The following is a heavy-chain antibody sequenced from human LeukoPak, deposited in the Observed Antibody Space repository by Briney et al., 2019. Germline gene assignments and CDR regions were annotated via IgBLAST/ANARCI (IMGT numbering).Heavy chain of an antibody. J-gene: IGHJ6*03. V-gene: IGHV4-34*01. Sequence: SGTLSLTCAVYGGSFSGYYWSWIRQPPGKGLEWIGEINHSGSTNYNPSLKSRVTISVDTSKNQFSLKLSSVTAADTAVYYCARRSYYYYYYMDVWGKGTTVTVSS. CDR3: ARRSYYYYYYMDV. CDR2: INHSGST. CDR1: GGSFSGYY.